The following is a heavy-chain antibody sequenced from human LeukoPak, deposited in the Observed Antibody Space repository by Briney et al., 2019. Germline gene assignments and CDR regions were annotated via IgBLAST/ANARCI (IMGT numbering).Heavy chain of an antibody. J-gene: IGHJ4*02. Sequence: PSETLSLTCTVSGGSISRYYWSWIRQPPGKGLEWIGYIYYSGSTNYNPSLKSRVTMSVDTSKNQFSLKLSSVTAADTAMYYCARHILDPGECFDYWGQGTLVTVSS. V-gene: IGHV4-59*08. CDR3: ARHILDPGECFDY. CDR2: IYYSGST. D-gene: IGHD3/OR15-3a*01. CDR1: GGSISRYY.